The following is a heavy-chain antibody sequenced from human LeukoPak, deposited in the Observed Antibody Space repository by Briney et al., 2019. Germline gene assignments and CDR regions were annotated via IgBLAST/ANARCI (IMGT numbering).Heavy chain of an antibody. V-gene: IGHV3-7*01. Sequence: GGSLRLSCAASGFTFSSYWMSWVRQAPGKGLEWVANIKQDGSEKYYVDSVKGRFTISRDNAKNSLYLQMNSLRAEDTAVYYCARGSWSAILEGFDYWGQGTLVTVSS. CDR3: ARGSWSAILEGFDY. J-gene: IGHJ4*02. D-gene: IGHD3-3*01. CDR2: IKQDGSEK. CDR1: GFTFSSYW.